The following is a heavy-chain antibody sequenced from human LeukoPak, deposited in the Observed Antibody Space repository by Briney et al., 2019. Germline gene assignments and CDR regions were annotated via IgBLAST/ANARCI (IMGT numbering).Heavy chain of an antibody. Sequence: ASVKVSFKASGYTFTGYYMHWVRQAPGQGLEWMGWINPNSGGTNYAQKFQGRVTMTRDTSISTAYMELSRLRSDDTAVYYCARDGTYCGGDCYSVDWFDPWGQGTLVTVSS. J-gene: IGHJ5*02. V-gene: IGHV1-2*02. CDR2: INPNSGGT. D-gene: IGHD2-21*02. CDR3: ARDGTYCGGDCYSVDWFDP. CDR1: GYTFTGYY.